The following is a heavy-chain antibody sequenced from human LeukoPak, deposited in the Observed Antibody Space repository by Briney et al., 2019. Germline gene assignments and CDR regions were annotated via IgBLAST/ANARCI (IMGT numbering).Heavy chain of an antibody. CDR2: INHSGST. V-gene: IGHV4-34*01. CDR1: GGSISSYY. D-gene: IGHD3-22*01. J-gene: IGHJ3*02. CDR3: VLTYYYDSSGFDAFDI. Sequence: SETLSLTCTVSGGSISSYYWSWIRQPPGKGLEWIGEINHSGSTNYNPSLKSRVTISVDTSKNQFSLKLSSVTAADTAVYYCVLTYYYDSSGFDAFDIWGQGTMVTVSS.